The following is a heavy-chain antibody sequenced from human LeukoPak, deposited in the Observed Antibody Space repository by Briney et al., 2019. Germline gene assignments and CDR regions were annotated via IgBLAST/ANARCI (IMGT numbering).Heavy chain of an antibody. CDR1: GGSINNYY. D-gene: IGHD3-22*01. V-gene: IGHV4-59*08. CDR2: IYYTGST. CDR3: ARFSQYYDSTTHYLDY. J-gene: IGHJ4*02. Sequence: KPSETLSLTCTVSGGSINNYYWSWVRQPPGAGLEWLAYIYYTGSTNYNPSLKTRLTISVDTSKNQFSLRLNSVTAADTAVYYCARFSQYYDSTTHYLDYWGQGILVTVSS.